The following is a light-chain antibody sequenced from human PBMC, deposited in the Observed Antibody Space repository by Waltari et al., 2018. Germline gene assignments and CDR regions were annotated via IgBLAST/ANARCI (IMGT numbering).Light chain of an antibody. CDR2: GAS. Sequence: ETVLTQSPGTLSLSPGERAPLSCRASRGVTSSHLAWYQQKPGQAPRLLIYGASGRATGIPDRFSGSGSGTDFTLTITRLEPEDFAVYYCQKYGNSPRTFGQGTEVEIK. V-gene: IGKV3-20*01. J-gene: IGKJ1*01. CDR3: QKYGNSPRT. CDR1: RGVTSSH.